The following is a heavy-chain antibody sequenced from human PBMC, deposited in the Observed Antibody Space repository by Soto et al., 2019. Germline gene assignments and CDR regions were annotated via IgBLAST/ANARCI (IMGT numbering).Heavy chain of an antibody. CDR1: GGSMTSYY. CDR3: TSAYFDFSSGYSPYWYFDL. V-gene: IGHV4-59*01. Sequence: PSETLSLTCTVSGGSMTSYYWSWVRQPPGKGLEWIGYIYYTGTTDYNPSLNSRVTMSADTSKNQFSLKLTSVTAADTAFYYCTSAYFDFSSGYSPYWYFDLWGRGTLVTVSS. J-gene: IGHJ2*01. CDR2: IYYTGTT. D-gene: IGHD3-3*01.